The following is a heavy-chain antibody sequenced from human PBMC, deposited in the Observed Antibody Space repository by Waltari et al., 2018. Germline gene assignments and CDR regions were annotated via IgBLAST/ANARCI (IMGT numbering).Heavy chain of an antibody. CDR2: IYYSWST. J-gene: IGHJ5*02. CDR3: ARSIAVAVLANWFDP. D-gene: IGHD6-19*01. V-gene: IGHV4-39*07. CDR1: GGSISSSSYY. Sequence: QLQLQESGPGLVKPSETLSLTCTVSGGSISSSSYYWGWIRQPPGKGLEWIGSIYYSWSTYYTPSLKILVTISVDTSKNQFSLKLSSVTAADTAVYYCARSIAVAVLANWFDPWGQGTLVTVSS.